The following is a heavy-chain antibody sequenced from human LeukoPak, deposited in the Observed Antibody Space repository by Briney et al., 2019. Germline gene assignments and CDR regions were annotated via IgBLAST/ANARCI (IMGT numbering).Heavy chain of an antibody. CDR3: AKTRDGAMSY. CDR2: ISGSGGST. Sequence: PAGGSLRLSCAASGFTFSSYGMSWVRQAPGKGLEWVSAISGSGGSTYYADSVKGRFTISRDDSKNTLYLQMNSLRAEDTAVYYCAKTRDGAMSYWGQGTLVTVSS. CDR1: GFTFSSYG. V-gene: IGHV3-23*01. J-gene: IGHJ4*02. D-gene: IGHD1-26*01.